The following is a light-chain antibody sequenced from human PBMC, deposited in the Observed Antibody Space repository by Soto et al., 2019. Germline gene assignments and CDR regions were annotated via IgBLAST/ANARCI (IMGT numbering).Light chain of an antibody. CDR2: GNS. J-gene: IGLJ2*01. CDR3: QSYDSSLSGSFVV. Sequence: QPVLTQPPSVSGAPGQRVTISCTGSSSNIGAGYDVHWYQQLPGTAPKLLIYGNSNRPSGVPDRFSGSKSGTSASLAITGLQAEDEAVYYCQSYDSSLSGSFVVFGGGTKVTVL. V-gene: IGLV1-40*01. CDR1: SSNIGAGYD.